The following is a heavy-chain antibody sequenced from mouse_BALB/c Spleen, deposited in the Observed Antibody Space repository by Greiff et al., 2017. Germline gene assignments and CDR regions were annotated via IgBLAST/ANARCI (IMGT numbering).Heavy chain of an antibody. J-gene: IGHJ2*01. CDR2: IDPSDSYT. V-gene: IGHV1S127*01. CDR3: TLGRDYFDY. Sequence: VQLQQPGAELVKPGASVKMSCKASGYTFTSYWMHWVKQRPGQGLEWIGVIDPSDSYTSYNQKFKGKATLTVDTSSSTAYMQLSSLTSEDSAVYCCTLGRDYFDYWGQGTTLTVSS. CDR1: GYTFTSYW.